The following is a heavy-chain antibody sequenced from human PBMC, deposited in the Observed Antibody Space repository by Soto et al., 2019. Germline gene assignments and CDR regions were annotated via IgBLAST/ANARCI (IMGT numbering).Heavy chain of an antibody. J-gene: IGHJ4*02. V-gene: IGHV3-15*01. CDR1: GFTFTNAW. Sequence: EVHLVESGGXSVKPGGSLXLSCAASGFTFTNAWMSWVRQAPGKGLEWVARITNRGTIDYAAPVKDRFTISRDDSKNTVYLQMNSLKAEDTAVYYCTTDEADNGNDGDFDYWGQGTLVTVSS. CDR2: ITNRGTI. D-gene: IGHD1-1*01. CDR3: TTDEADNGNDGDFDY.